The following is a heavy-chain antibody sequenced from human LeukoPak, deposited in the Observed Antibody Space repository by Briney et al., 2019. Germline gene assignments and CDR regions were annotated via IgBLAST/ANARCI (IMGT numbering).Heavy chain of an antibody. Sequence: GGSLRLSCAASGFTFSSYWMHWVRQAPGKGLEWVSAISGSGGSTYYADSVKGRFTISRDNSKNTLYLQMNSLRAEDTAVYYCAKDGVSYYDFWSGYYFAHNWFDPWGQGTLVTVSS. CDR3: AKDGVSYYDFWSGYYFAHNWFDP. CDR2: ISGSGGST. V-gene: IGHV3-23*01. CDR1: GFTFSSYW. J-gene: IGHJ5*02. D-gene: IGHD3-3*01.